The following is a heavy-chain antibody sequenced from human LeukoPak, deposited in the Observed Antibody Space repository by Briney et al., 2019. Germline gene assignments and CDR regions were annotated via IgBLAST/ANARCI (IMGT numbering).Heavy chain of an antibody. V-gene: IGHV3-21*01. D-gene: IGHD6-19*01. CDR1: GFTFSSYS. CDR2: ISSSSYI. CDR3: ARVSFLSGWYGGWG. J-gene: IGHJ4*02. Sequence: GGSLRLSCAASGFTFSSYSMNWVRQAPGKGLEWVSSISSSSYIYYADSVKGRFTISRDNAKNSLYLQMNSLRAEDTAVYYCARVSFLSGWYGGWGWGQGTLVTVSS.